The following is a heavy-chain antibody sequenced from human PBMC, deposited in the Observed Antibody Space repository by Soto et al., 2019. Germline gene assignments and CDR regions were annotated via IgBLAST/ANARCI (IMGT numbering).Heavy chain of an antibody. Sequence: GASVKVSCKVSGYTLTELSMHWVRQAPGKGLEWMGGFDPEDGETIYAQKFQGRVTMTEDTSTDTAYMELSSLRSEDTAVYYCATSYSSSWSRSAFDIWGQGTMVTVSS. CDR1: GYTLTELS. D-gene: IGHD6-13*01. CDR2: FDPEDGET. J-gene: IGHJ3*02. CDR3: ATSYSSSWSRSAFDI. V-gene: IGHV1-24*01.